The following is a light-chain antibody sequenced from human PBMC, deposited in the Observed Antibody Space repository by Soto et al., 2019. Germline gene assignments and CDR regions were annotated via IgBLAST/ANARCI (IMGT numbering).Light chain of an antibody. Sequence: DIVLTQSPGTLSVSPGERATLSCRARQSVSSNYLAWYQQKPGQAPRLLSYGASSRATGVPDRFSASGSGTDFTLTISRLEPEDFAVYYCQQYGGSPATFGGGTKVEI. V-gene: IGKV3-20*01. CDR3: QQYGGSPAT. CDR2: GAS. J-gene: IGKJ4*01. CDR1: QSVSSNY.